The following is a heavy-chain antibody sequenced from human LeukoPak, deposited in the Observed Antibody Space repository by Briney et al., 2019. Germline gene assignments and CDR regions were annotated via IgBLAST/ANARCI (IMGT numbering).Heavy chain of an antibody. D-gene: IGHD6-19*01. CDR2: IYHSGST. CDR1: GYSISSGYY. CDR3: ARVVGIAVAELGGNWFDP. Sequence: PSETLSLTCTVSGYSISSGYYWGWIRQPPGKGLEWIGSIYHSGSTYYNPSLKSRVTISVDTSKNQFSLKLSSVTAADTAVYYCARVVGIAVAELGGNWFDPWGQGTLVTVSS. J-gene: IGHJ5*02. V-gene: IGHV4-38-2*02.